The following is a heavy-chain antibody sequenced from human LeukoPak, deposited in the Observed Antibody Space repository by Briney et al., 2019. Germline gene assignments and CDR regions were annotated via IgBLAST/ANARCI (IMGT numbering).Heavy chain of an antibody. V-gene: IGHV3-23*01. D-gene: IGHD3-22*01. CDR3: AKRNGYYDSSGYYSRYFDY. J-gene: IGHJ4*02. CDR2: ISASGGST. CDR1: GFTFSTYA. Sequence: GGSLRLSCAASGFTFSTYAMSWVRQAPGKGLEWVSTISASGGSTYYADSVKGRFTISRDNSKNTVYLQMNSLRADDTAVYYCAKRNGYYDSSGYYSRYFDYWGQGTLVTVSS.